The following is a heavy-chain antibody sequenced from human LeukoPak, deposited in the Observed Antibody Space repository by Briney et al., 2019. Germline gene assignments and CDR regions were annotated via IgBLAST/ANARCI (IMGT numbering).Heavy chain of an antibody. CDR3: ARGYSSRLYNWLDP. CDR2: ISYDGGDP. D-gene: IGHD6-13*01. J-gene: IGHJ5*02. Sequence: GILRLSCAASGFTFSSYWMHWVRQAPGKGLVWVSRISYDGGDPSYADSVKGRFTISRDNAKNTLYLQMNSLTAEDTAVYYCARGYSSRLYNWLDPWGQGTLVTVSS. V-gene: IGHV3-74*01. CDR1: GFTFSSYW.